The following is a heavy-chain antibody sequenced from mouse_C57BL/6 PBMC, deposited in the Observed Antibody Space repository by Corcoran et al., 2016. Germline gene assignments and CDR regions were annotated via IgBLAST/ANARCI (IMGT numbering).Heavy chain of an antibody. J-gene: IGHJ4*01. V-gene: IGHV1-22*01. Sequence: EVQLQQSGPELVTPGASVKMSCKASGSTFSDYNMPWVKQGPGKRLEWIGYINPNNGGTSYNQKFKGKATVTVNKSPSTAYMELRSLTSEDSAVYYCATYSNSHAMDYGGQGTSVTVSS. D-gene: IGHD2-5*01. CDR1: GSTFSDYN. CDR3: ATYSNSHAMDY. CDR2: INPNNGGT.